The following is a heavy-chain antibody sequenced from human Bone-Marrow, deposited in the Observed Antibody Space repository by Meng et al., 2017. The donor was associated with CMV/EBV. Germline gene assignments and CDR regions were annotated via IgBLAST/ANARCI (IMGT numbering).Heavy chain of an antibody. CDR3: ARDGYSYGFKNYGMDV. J-gene: IGHJ6*02. CDR1: GGSISSYY. D-gene: IGHD5-18*01. Sequence: SGTLSLTCTVSGGSISSYYWSWIRQPPGKGLEWIEYIYYSGSTNYNPSLKSRVTISVDTSKNQFSLKLSSVTAADTAVYYCARDGYSYGFKNYGMDVWGQGTTVTVSS. V-gene: IGHV4-59*01. CDR2: IYYSGST.